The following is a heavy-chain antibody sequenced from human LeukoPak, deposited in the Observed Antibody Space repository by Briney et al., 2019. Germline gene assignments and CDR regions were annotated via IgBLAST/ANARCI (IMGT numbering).Heavy chain of an antibody. J-gene: IGHJ4*02. CDR1: GFTFSSYA. CDR2: ISGSGGST. V-gene: IGHV3-23*01. CDR3: AKGYSSAGGSSYYFDY. D-gene: IGHD6-25*01. Sequence: TGGSLRLSCAASGFTFSSYAMSWVRQAPGKGLEWVSAISGSGGSTYYADSVKGRFTISRDNSKNTLYLQMNSLRAEDTAVYYCAKGYSSAGGSSYYFDYWGQGTLVTVSS.